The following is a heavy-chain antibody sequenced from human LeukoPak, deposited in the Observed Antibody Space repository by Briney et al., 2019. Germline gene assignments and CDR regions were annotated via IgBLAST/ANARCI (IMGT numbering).Heavy chain of an antibody. V-gene: IGHV1-2*02. D-gene: IGHD6-6*01. CDR3: ARGATAIGSSSYYFDY. Sequence: ASVKVSCKASGYTFTGYYMHWVRQALGQGLEWMGWINPNSGGTNYAQKFQGRVTMTRDTSISTAYMELSRLRSDDTAVYYCARGATAIGSSSYYFDYWGQGTLVTVSS. J-gene: IGHJ4*02. CDR2: INPNSGGT. CDR1: GYTFTGYY.